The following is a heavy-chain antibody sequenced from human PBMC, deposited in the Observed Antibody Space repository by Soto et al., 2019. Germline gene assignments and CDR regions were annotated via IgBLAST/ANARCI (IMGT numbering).Heavy chain of an antibody. CDR2: INPNSGVT. Sequence: QVQLVQSGAAVKKPGASVKVSCKASGYTFTDYYVHWVRQAPGQGLEWMGWINPNSGVTKSAQKFQGRVTMTRDTSISTAYMELSRLRSDDTAVYYCARRKGDYYDSSGYHYYFDYWGQGTLVTVSS. CDR1: GYTFTDYY. CDR3: ARRKGDYYDSSGYHYYFDY. J-gene: IGHJ4*02. V-gene: IGHV1-2*02. D-gene: IGHD3-22*01.